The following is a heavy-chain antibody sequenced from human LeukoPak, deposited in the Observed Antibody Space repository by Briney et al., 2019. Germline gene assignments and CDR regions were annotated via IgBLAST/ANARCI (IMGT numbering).Heavy chain of an antibody. D-gene: IGHD3-10*01. J-gene: IGHJ4*02. V-gene: IGHV3-53*01. CDR3: ARVVSLSGIGYFDY. CDR1: GFSFDSYW. CDR2: IHTGGDT. Sequence: GGSLRLSCVASGFSFDSYWMNWVRQAPGKGLEWVSVIHTGGDTYYPDSVQGRFTISRDSSKNTLHLQMNSLRAEDTAVYYCARVVSLSGIGYFDYWGRGTLVTVSS.